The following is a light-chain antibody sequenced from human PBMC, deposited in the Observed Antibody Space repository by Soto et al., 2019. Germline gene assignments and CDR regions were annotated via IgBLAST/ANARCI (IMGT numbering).Light chain of an antibody. CDR2: DAS. CDR3: QQYNNWRT. V-gene: IGKV3-15*01. CDR1: QSVSSSY. J-gene: IGKJ1*01. Sequence: EIVWTQSPGTLSFSPGERATLSCRASQSVSSSYLAWYQQKPGQAPRLLIYDASSRATGIPARFSGSGSGTEFTLTISSLQSEDFAVYYCQQYNNWRTFGQGTKVDIK.